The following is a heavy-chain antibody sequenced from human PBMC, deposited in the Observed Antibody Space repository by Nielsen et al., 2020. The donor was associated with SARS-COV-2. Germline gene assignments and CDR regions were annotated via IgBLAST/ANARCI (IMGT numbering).Heavy chain of an antibody. CDR3: ARGAARRFDY. CDR2: ISSSSSYI. V-gene: IGHV3-21*01. CDR1: GFTFSSYS. Sequence: GESLKISCAASGFTFSSYSMNWVRQAPGKGLEWVSSISSSSSYIYYADSVKGRFTISSDNAKNSLYLQMNSLRAEDTAVYYCARGAARRFDYWGQGTLVTVSS. D-gene: IGHD6-6*01. J-gene: IGHJ4*02.